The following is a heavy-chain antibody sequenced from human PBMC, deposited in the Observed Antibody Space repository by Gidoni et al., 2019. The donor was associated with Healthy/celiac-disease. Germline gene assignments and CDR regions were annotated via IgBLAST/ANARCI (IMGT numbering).Heavy chain of an antibody. D-gene: IGHD4-4*01. CDR1: GNTFTGSS. CDR2: INPNSGGT. J-gene: IGHJ6*02. CDR3: ARDILSTTVTTSNYYYYGMDV. Sequence: QVQLVQSGAEVKKPGASVKVSCKASGNTFTGSSMPLVRQAPGQGLEWMGWINPNSGGTNYAQKFQGWVTMTRDTSISTAYMELSRLRSDDTAVYYCARDILSTTVTTSNYYYYGMDVWGQGTTVTVSS. V-gene: IGHV1-2*04.